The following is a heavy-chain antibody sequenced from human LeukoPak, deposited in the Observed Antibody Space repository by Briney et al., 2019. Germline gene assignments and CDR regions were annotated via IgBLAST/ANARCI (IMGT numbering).Heavy chain of an antibody. Sequence: ASVKVSCKASGYSFSDFAMHWVRQAPGQGLEWMGRIISNSGGTSYAQKFQGRVTMTRDTSISTAYMEVSGLTSDDTAVYYCARGAGLSSWSRFGYWGQGTLVTVSS. CDR1: GYSFSDFA. CDR3: ARGAGLSSWSRFGY. CDR2: IISNSGGT. J-gene: IGHJ4*02. V-gene: IGHV1-2*06. D-gene: IGHD6-13*01.